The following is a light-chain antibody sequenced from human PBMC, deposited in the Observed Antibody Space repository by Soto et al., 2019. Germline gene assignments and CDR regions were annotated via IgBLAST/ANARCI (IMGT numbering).Light chain of an antibody. CDR3: QQYYDWPIT. CDR1: QSVSSY. Sequence: EIVMTQSPSTLSLSPGERATLSCRASQSVSSYLAWYQQKPGQAPRLLIYSASTRATGIPARFSGSGSGADFTLTISSLQSEDFAAYYCQQYYDWPITFGQGTRLEIK. J-gene: IGKJ5*01. CDR2: SAS. V-gene: IGKV3-15*01.